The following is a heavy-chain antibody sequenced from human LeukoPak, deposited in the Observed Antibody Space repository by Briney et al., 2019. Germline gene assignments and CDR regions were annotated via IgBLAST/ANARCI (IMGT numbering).Heavy chain of an antibody. CDR3: ARSYYDFWSGYYTEGNYGMDV. Sequence: PSETLSLTCAVYGVSFSGYYWSWIRQPPGKGLEWIGYIYYSGSTNYNPSLKSRVTISVDTSKNQFSLKLSSVTAADTAVYYCARSYYDFWSGYYTEGNYGMDVWGQGTTVTVSS. J-gene: IGHJ6*02. V-gene: IGHV4-59*01. CDR1: GVSFSGYY. CDR2: IYYSGST. D-gene: IGHD3-3*01.